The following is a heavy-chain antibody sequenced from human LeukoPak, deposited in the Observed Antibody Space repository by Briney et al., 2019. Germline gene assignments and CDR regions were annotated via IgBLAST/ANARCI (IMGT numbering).Heavy chain of an antibody. V-gene: IGHV1-2*02. CDR1: GYTFTGYY. CDR3: ARSSPPTYYHFYYYMDV. J-gene: IGHJ6*03. D-gene: IGHD6-13*01. CDR2: INPNSGGA. Sequence: ASVKVSCKASGYTFTGYYMHWVRQAPGQGLEWMGWINPNSGGAKYAQNFQGRVIMTTDTSISTAYMELSSLRSNDTAVYYCARSSPPTYYHFYYYMDVWGKGSTVTVSS.